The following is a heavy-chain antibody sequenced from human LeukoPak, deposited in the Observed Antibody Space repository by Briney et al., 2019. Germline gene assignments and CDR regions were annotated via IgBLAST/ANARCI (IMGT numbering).Heavy chain of an antibody. V-gene: IGHV1-46*02. Sequence: ASVKVSCKASGYTFDSYGISWVRQAPGQGLEWMGLINPTGGSTGYAQKFQGRVTMTRDMSTSTDYMELSSLRSEDTAIYYCARDNSVGDNAWWFDPWGQGTLVTVSS. CDR2: INPTGGST. CDR1: GYTFDSYG. D-gene: IGHD1-26*01. CDR3: ARDNSVGDNAWWFDP. J-gene: IGHJ5*02.